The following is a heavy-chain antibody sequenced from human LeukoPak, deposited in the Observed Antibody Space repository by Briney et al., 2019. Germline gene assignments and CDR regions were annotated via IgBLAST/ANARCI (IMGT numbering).Heavy chain of an antibody. Sequence: ASVKVSCKASGYTFTSYDINWVRQATGQGLEWMGWMNPNSGGTNNGQNFQGRVTMTRDTSISTAYMELSRLKSDDTAVYYCAREAPGSSRDAFDIWGQGTMVTVSS. CDR2: MNPNSGGT. CDR3: AREAPGSSRDAFDI. V-gene: IGHV1-2*02. J-gene: IGHJ3*02. CDR1: GYTFTSYD. D-gene: IGHD1-26*01.